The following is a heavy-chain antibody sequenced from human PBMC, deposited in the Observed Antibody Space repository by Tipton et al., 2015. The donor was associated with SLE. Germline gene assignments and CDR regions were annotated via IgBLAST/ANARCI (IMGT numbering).Heavy chain of an antibody. CDR1: GFTFSSYS. D-gene: IGHD7-27*01. Sequence: SLRLSCAASGFTFSSYSMNWVRQAPGKGLEWVSSISSSSSYIYYADSVKGRFTISRDNAKNSVYLQMNSLRLEDTAVYYCATGHWGLRDWGQGSLVTVSS. CDR3: ATGHWGLRD. J-gene: IGHJ4*02. CDR2: ISSSSSYI. V-gene: IGHV3-21*04.